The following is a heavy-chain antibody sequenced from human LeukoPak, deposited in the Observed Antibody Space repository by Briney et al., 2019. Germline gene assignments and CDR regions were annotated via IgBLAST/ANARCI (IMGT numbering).Heavy chain of an antibody. CDR2: ISSSSSYI. V-gene: IGHV3-21*01. CDR1: GFTFSSYS. Sequence: PGGSLRLSCAASGFTFSSYSMNWVRQAPGKGLEWVSSISSSSSYIYYADSVKGRFTISRDNAKNSLYLQMNSLRAADTAVYYCARHAWKPVPYYYGSGSYYGRGTYYYMDVWGKGTTVTISS. J-gene: IGHJ6*03. CDR3: ARHAWKPVPYYYGSGSYYGRGTYYYMDV. D-gene: IGHD3-10*01.